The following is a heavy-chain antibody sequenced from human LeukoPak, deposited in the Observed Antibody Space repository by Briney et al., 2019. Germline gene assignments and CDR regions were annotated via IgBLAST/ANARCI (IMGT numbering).Heavy chain of an antibody. CDR2: INPSGGST. J-gene: IGHJ5*02. D-gene: IGHD3-22*01. CDR1: GYTFTSYY. V-gene: IGHV1-46*01. Sequence: GASVKVSCKASGYTFTSYYMHWVRQAPGQGLEWMGIINPSGGSTSYAQKFQGRVTMTRDTSANTVYRELSSLRSEEPAVYYCARGRRITKIVVYNWFDPWGQGTLVTVSS. CDR3: ARGRRITKIVVYNWFDP.